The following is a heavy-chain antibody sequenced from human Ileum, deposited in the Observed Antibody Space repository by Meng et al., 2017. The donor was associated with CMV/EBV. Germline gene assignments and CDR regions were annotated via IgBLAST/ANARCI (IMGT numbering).Heavy chain of an antibody. CDR1: GTTFSDYY. D-gene: IGHD6-13*01. CDR2: ISSGGYTI. Sequence: SGTTFSDYYMSWIRQAPGKGLEWVSYISSGGYTIFYADSVKGRFTISRDNANNSLYLQMNSLRAEDTAMYYCARVLSGGAAGGGWFDPWGQGTLVTVSS. J-gene: IGHJ5*02. CDR3: ARVLSGGAAGGGWFDP. V-gene: IGHV3-11*01.